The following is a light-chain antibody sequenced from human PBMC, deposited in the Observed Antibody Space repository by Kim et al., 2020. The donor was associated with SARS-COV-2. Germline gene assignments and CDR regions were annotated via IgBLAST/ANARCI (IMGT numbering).Light chain of an antibody. CDR1: SSDVGGYNY. J-gene: IGLJ2*01. Sequence: GQSVSISCTGTSSDVGGYNYVSWYQQHPGRAPKLRMYEVTKRSSGVPDRFSGSKSGSTASMTISGLQAEDEADYYCCSYAGRYGEIFGGGTQLTVL. CDR3: CSYAGRYGEI. CDR2: EVT. V-gene: IGLV2-11*03.